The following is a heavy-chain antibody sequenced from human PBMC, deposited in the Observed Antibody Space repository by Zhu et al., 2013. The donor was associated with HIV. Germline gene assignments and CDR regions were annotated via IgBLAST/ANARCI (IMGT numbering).Heavy chain of an antibody. CDR3: ASLSGSYFRALDM. V-gene: IGHV1-18*01. CDR2: ISAYNGNT. D-gene: IGHD1-26*01. Sequence: QVQLVQSGAEVKKPGASVKVSCKASGHTFSSYGISWVRQAPGQGLEWMGWISAYNGNTNYAQKLQGRVTMTTDISTTTAYMELRSLRSDDTAVYYCASLSGSYFRALDMWAKGQVVTVSS. J-gene: IGHJ3*02. CDR1: GHTFSSYG.